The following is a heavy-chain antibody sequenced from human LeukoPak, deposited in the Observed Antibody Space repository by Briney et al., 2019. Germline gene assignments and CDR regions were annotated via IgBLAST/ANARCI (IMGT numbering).Heavy chain of an antibody. CDR3: ATVRPRYYDSSGYYPFDY. V-gene: IGHV1-24*01. Sequence: ASVKVSCKVSGYTLTELSMHWVRQAPGKGLEWMGGFDPEDGETIYAQKFQGRVTMTEDTSTDTAYMELSSLRSEDTAVYYCATVRPRYYDSSGYYPFDYWGQGTLVTVSS. CDR1: GYTLTELS. J-gene: IGHJ4*02. CDR2: FDPEDGET. D-gene: IGHD3-22*01.